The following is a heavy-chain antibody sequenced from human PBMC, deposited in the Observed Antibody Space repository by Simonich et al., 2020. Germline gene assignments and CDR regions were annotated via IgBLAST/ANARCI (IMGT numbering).Heavy chain of an antibody. CDR3: ARQRVLMVYAIDY. CDR2: IYYIGST. V-gene: IGHV4-39*01. CDR1: GGSISSSSYY. J-gene: IGHJ4*02. D-gene: IGHD2-8*01. Sequence: QLQLQESGPGLVKPSETLSLTCTVSGGSISSSSYYWGWIRHPPGKGLEWIGSIYYIGSTYYNPSLKSRVTISVDTSKNQFSLKLSSVTAADTAVYYCARQRVLMVYAIDYWGQGTLVTVSS.